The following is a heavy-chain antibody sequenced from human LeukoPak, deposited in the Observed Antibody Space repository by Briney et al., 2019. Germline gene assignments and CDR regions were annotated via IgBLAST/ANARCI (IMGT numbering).Heavy chain of an antibody. CDR3: AKGIKRVVVAATEYYFDY. CDR1: GFTFSSFA. Sequence: PGGSLRLSCTASGFTFSSFAMNWVRQAPGKGLEWVSSISRSADYADYAGSVKGRFTISRDNSKNTLYLQMNSLRAEDTAVYYCAKGIKRVVVAATEYYFDYWGQGTLVTVSS. CDR2: ISRSADYA. J-gene: IGHJ4*02. D-gene: IGHD2-15*01. V-gene: IGHV3-23*01.